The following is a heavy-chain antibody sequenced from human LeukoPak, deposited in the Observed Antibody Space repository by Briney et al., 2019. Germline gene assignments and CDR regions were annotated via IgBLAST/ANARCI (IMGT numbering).Heavy chain of an antibody. CDR1: GFTVSSNY. CDR3: ARPSVLVAETAADH. D-gene: IGHD2-2*01. CDR2: IYSGGST. V-gene: IGHV3-66*01. J-gene: IGHJ4*02. Sequence: PGGSLRLSCAASGFTVSSNYMSWVRQAPGKGLEWVSVIYSGGSTYYADSVKGRFTISRDNSKNTLYLQMNSLRAEDTAIYYCARPSVLVAETAADHWGQGTLVTVSS.